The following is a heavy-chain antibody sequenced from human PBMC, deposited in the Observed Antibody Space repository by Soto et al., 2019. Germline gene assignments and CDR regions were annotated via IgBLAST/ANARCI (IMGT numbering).Heavy chain of an antibody. CDR2: IYYSGST. D-gene: IGHD2-8*02. Sequence: PSETLSLTCTVSGGSISSYYWGWIRQPPGKGLEWIGYIYYSGSTNYNPSLKSRVTIPVDTSRNQFSLKLTSVTAADTAVYYCASDKITGLFDYWGQGTLVTVSS. J-gene: IGHJ4*02. V-gene: IGHV4-59*12. CDR3: ASDKITGLFDY. CDR1: GGSISSYY.